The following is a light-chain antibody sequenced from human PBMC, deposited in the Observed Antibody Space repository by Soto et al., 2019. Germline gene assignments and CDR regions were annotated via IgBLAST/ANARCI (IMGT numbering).Light chain of an antibody. CDR1: SSDVGAYNY. CDR2: DVS. V-gene: IGLV2-14*03. J-gene: IGLJ3*02. CDR3: SSYTSAGTVM. Sequence: QSALTQPASVSGSPGQSITVSCTGTSSDVGAYNYVSWYQQHPGKAPKLMIYDVSNRPSGVSSRFSASKSGNTASLTIFGLQAEDEADYYCSSYTSAGTVMFGGGTKVTVL.